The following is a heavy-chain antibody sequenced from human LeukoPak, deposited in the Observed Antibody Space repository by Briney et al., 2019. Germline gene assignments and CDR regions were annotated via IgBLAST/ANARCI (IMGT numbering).Heavy chain of an antibody. V-gene: IGHV3-21*01. CDR2: ISSDTSYI. D-gene: IGHD4-11*01. Sequence: GGSLRLSCAASGFTFSSYSMNWVRQAPGKGLEWVSSISSDTSYIYYADSVKGRFTISRDNARNSLYLQMNSLRAEDTAVYYCANSNYHAFDIWGQGTMVIVSS. CDR3: ANSNYHAFDI. J-gene: IGHJ3*02. CDR1: GFTFSSYS.